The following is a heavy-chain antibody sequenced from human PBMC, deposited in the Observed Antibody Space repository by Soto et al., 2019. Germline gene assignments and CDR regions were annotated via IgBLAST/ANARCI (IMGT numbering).Heavy chain of an antibody. V-gene: IGHV3-33*01. CDR3: ARDSSSGEGFDF. D-gene: IGHD7-27*01. J-gene: IGHJ4*02. CDR1: GFTFSSYG. CDR2: IWYDGNSK. Sequence: HPGGSLRLSCAASGFTFSSYGMHWVRQAPGKGLEWMAVIWYDGNSKDYGDSVRGRFTVSRDNSKNTLYLQMDSLRAEDTAVYYCARDSSSGEGFDFWGQGTLVTVSS.